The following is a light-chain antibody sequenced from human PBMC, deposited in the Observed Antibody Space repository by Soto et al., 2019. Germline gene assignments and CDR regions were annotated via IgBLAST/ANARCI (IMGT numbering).Light chain of an antibody. CDR1: QDISNY. CDR3: QKNYNLPLRT. Sequence: DIQMTQSPSSLSASVGDRVTITCQASQDISNYLNWYQQKPGKAPKLLIYDASNLETGVPSRFSGSGSGTDITFTISSHQPEDIATEYCQKNYNLPLRTFGQGTKVQI. V-gene: IGKV1-33*01. CDR2: DAS. J-gene: IGKJ1*01.